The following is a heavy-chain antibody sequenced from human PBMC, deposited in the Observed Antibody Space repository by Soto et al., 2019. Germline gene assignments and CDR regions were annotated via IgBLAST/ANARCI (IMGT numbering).Heavy chain of an antibody. D-gene: IGHD3-10*01. CDR1: GGSISSGGYY. CDR2: IYYSGST. J-gene: IGHJ3*02. Sequence: SETLSLTCTVSGGSISSGGYYWSWIRQHPGKGLEWIGYIYYSGSTNYNPSLKSRVTISVDTSKNQFSLKLSSVTAADTAVYYCARHGSGERVDAFDIWGQGTMVTVSS. V-gene: IGHV4-61*08. CDR3: ARHGSGERVDAFDI.